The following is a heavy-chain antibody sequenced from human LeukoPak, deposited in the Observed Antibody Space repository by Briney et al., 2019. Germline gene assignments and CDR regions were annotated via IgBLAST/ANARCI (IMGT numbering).Heavy chain of an antibody. Sequence: SETLSLTCTVSGGSISGYYWSWIRQPAGKELEWIGHMHTSGSTNYNPSLKSRVTISVDTSKNQFSLKLSSVTAADTAVYYCARSGYQLLRFDYWGQGTLVTVSS. J-gene: IGHJ4*02. CDR2: MHTSGST. V-gene: IGHV4-4*07. CDR1: GGSISGYY. CDR3: ARSGYQLLRFDY. D-gene: IGHD2-2*01.